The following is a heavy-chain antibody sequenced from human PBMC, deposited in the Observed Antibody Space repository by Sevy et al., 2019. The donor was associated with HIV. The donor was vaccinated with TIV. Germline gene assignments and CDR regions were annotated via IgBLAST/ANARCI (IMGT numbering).Heavy chain of an antibody. V-gene: IGHV3-21*01. CDR3: ARGEVGATTIEFGWLGAFDI. J-gene: IGHJ3*02. Sequence: GGSLRLSCAASGFTFSSYSMNWVRQAPGKGLEWVSSISSSSSYIYYADSVKGRFTISRDNAKNSLYLQMNSLRAEDTAVYYCARGEVGATTIEFGWLGAFDIWGQGTMVTVSS. CDR1: GFTFSSYS. D-gene: IGHD1-26*01. CDR2: ISSSSSYI.